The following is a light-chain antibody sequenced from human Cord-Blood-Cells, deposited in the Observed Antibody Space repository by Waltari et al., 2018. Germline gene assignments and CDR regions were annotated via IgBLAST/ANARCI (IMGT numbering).Light chain of an antibody. J-gene: IGLJ3*02. Sequence: QSVLTQPPSVSGAPGQRVTISCTGSSSNIGAGYDVHWYQQLPGTAPKLLIYGNHTLPSRVPDRFSGSKSGTSASLASTGLPAEDEADDYCQSYDSSLSGWVFGGGTKLTVL. CDR3: QSYDSSLSGWV. CDR1: SSNIGAGYD. V-gene: IGLV1-40*01. CDR2: GNH.